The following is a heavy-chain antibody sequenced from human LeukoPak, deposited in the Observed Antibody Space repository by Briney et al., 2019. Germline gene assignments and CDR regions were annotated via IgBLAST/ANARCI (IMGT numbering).Heavy chain of an antibody. D-gene: IGHD3-16*01. J-gene: IGHJ6*03. CDR3: ARETSQKGAHYMDV. V-gene: IGHV4-34*01. CDR2: IYHSGST. Sequence: PSETLSLTCAVYGGSFSGYYWSWIRQPPGKGLEWIGSIYHSGSTYYNPSLKSRVTISVDTSKNQFSLKLSSVTAADTAVYYCARETSQKGAHYMDVWGKGTTVTISS. CDR1: GGSFSGYY.